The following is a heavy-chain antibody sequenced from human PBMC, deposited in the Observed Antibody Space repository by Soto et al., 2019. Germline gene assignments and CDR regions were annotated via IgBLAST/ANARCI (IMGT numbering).Heavy chain of an antibody. D-gene: IGHD3-3*01. CDR2: INPATGAA. CDR1: GYPVTAYY. Sequence: QLHLVQSGAVVKKPGASVTFSCSASGYPVTAYYMHWVRQAPGRGLEWMGGINPATGAAKYTQTFRGRVTLTRDTSTSTVFMELSGLTSEDTAVFYCARGGGVGVAGSAAFDMWGQGTLVTVSS. J-gene: IGHJ3*02. V-gene: IGHV1-2*02. CDR3: ARGGGVGVAGSAAFDM.